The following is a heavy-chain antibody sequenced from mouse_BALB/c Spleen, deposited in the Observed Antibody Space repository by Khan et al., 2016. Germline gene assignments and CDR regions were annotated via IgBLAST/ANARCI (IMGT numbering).Heavy chain of an antibody. CDR3: ARDPRYGYDGVYYAMDY. Sequence: EVQLQESGPGLVKPSQSLSLTCSVTGYSITSGYYWNWIRQFPGNKLEWMGYISYDGNNNYNPSLKNRISITRDTSKNQFFLKLNSVTTEDTATYYCARDPRYGYDGVYYAMDYWGQGTSVTVSS. V-gene: IGHV3-6*02. CDR1: GYSITSGYY. J-gene: IGHJ4*01. D-gene: IGHD2-2*01. CDR2: ISYDGNN.